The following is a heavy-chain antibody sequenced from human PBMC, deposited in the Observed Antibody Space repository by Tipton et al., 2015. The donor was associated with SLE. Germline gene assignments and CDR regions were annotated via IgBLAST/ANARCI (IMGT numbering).Heavy chain of an antibody. CDR3: ARSGDYSGIYYYGFDV. CDR2: FYSGFT. V-gene: IGHV4-61*02. Sequence: TLSLTCTVSGGSISSGGYSWNWIRQPAGKGLEWIGRFYSGFTTYNPSLNSRATMSVDTSENQFSLRLTSVTAADTAVYYCARSGDYSGIYYYGFDVWGQGTTVTVSS. J-gene: IGHJ6*02. D-gene: IGHD4-11*01. CDR1: GGSISSGGYS.